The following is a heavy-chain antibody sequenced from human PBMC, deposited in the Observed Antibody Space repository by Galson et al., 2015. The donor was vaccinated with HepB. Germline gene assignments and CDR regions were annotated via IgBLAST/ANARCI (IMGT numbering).Heavy chain of an antibody. D-gene: IGHD1-14*01. CDR1: GFSFSDYY. CDR2: ISSSGATT. V-gene: IGHV3-11*01. J-gene: IGHJ5*02. CDR3: ARDSGLEPRMGWFDP. Sequence: SLRLSCAASGFSFSDYYMNWVRQAPGKGLQWISYISSSGATTYHAKSVKGRFTISRDNAKNSLYLEMNSLTVEDTAIYYCARDSGLEPRMGWFDPWGQGVLVTVSS.